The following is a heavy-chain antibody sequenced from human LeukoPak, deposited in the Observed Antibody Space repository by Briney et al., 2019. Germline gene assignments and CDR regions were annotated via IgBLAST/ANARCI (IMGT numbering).Heavy chain of an antibody. CDR2: IYNSDFT. J-gene: IGHJ5*02. V-gene: IGHV4-59*02. CDR1: GGSVSSYY. CDR3: AKAIVVVAGGWFDP. D-gene: IGHD2-15*01. Sequence: PSETLSLTCPVSGGSVSSYYWSWIRHPPGKAPEWIGYIYNSDFTNYNPSLKSRVTISMDTSKNQFSLRLTSVTAADTAIYYCAKAIVVVAGGWFDPWGQGTLVTVSS.